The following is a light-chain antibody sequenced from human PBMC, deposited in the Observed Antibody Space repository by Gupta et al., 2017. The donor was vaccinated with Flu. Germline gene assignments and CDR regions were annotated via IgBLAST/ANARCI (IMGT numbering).Light chain of an antibody. V-gene: IGLV1-47*01. Sequence: QSVLTQPPSASGTPEQRVTISCSVISSNIGTNYVYWYQQFPGAAPKLLIYKTNRRPSGVPDRFSGSKSGSSASLAISVLLSEDEADDYCAAWDDSLSGLWVFGGGTKLTVL. CDR3: AAWDDSLSGLWV. CDR1: SSNIGTNY. CDR2: KTN. J-gene: IGLJ3*02.